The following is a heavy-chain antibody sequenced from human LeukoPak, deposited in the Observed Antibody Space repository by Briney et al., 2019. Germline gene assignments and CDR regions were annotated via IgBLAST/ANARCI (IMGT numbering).Heavy chain of an antibody. CDR3: ARDRGSGWYDFAY. J-gene: IGHJ4*02. V-gene: IGHV4-59*01. CDR1: GGSISSYY. CDR2: IHYSGST. D-gene: IGHD6-19*01. Sequence: PSETLSLTCTVSGGSISSYYWSWIRQPPGKGLEWIGYIHYSGSTNYNPSLKSRVTISVDTSKNQFSLKLSSVTAADTAVYYCARDRGSGWYDFAYWGQGTLVTVSS.